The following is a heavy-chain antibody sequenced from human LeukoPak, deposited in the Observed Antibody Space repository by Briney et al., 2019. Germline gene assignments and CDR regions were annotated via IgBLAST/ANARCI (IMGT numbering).Heavy chain of an antibody. CDR1: GYTFTSYG. CDR2: ISAYNGNT. D-gene: IGHD5-18*01. J-gene: IGHJ4*02. CDR3: ARERYSYREHPKLFDY. Sequence: ASLKVSCMASGYTFTSYGISWVRQAPGQGLEWMGWISAYNGNTNYAQKLQGRVTMTTDTSTSTAYMELRSLRSDDTAVYYCARERYSYREHPKLFDYWGQGTLVTVSS. V-gene: IGHV1-18*01.